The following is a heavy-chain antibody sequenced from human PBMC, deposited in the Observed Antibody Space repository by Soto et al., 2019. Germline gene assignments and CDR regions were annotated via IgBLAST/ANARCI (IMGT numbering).Heavy chain of an antibody. V-gene: IGHV4-30-4*01. CDR3: AREGGIVGATTVDY. J-gene: IGHJ4*02. D-gene: IGHD1-26*01. CDR1: GGSISSGDYY. Sequence: QVQLQESGPGLVKPSQTLSLTCTVSGGSISSGDYYWSWIRQPPGKGLEWIGYIYYSGSTYYNPSRKRRVTISVDTSKTQFALKLSSVTAADTAVYYCAREGGIVGATTVDYWGQGTLVTVSS. CDR2: IYYSGST.